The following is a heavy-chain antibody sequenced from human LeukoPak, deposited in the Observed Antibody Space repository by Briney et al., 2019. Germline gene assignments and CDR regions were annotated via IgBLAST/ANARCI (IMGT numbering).Heavy chain of an antibody. J-gene: IGHJ4*02. V-gene: IGHV3-7*01. CDR2: INQDGSEK. Sequence: GGSLRLSCAASGFTFSDYYMIWIRQAPGKGLEWVANINQDGSEKYYMDSVKGRFTISRDNAKNSLYLQMNSLRAEDTAVYYCARDSPERGYSYGPLDNYFDYWGQRTLVTVSS. D-gene: IGHD5-18*01. CDR3: ARDSPERGYSYGPLDNYFDY. CDR1: GFTFSDYY.